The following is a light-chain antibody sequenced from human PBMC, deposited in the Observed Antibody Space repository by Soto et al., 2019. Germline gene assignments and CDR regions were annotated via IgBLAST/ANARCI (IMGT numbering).Light chain of an antibody. V-gene: IGKV3-20*01. CDR2: DAI. Sequence: DIVLTQSPGTLSLSPGERATLSCRASQSVSSGYLAWYQQKPRQAPRLLIYDAISRATGIPDRFSGSGAGTDFTLTISRLEPEDFALYYCQQYGSSPLTFGPGTKVDVK. CDR1: QSVSSGY. CDR3: QQYGSSPLT. J-gene: IGKJ3*01.